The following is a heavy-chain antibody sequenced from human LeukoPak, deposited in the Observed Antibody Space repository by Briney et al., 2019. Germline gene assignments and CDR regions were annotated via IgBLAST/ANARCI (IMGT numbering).Heavy chain of an antibody. D-gene: IGHD3-3*01. J-gene: IGHJ4*02. Sequence: SETLSLTCAVYGGSFSGYYWSWIRQPPGKGLEWIGSIYYSGSTYYNPSLKSRVTISVDTSKNQFSLKLSSVTAADTAVYFCAKISGSRFGVVIVRDVDYWGQGTLVTVSS. CDR1: GGSFSGYY. V-gene: IGHV4-34*01. CDR3: AKISGSRFGVVIVRDVDY. CDR2: IYYSGST.